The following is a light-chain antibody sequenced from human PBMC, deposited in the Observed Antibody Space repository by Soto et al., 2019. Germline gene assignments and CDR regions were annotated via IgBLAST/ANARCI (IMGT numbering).Light chain of an antibody. CDR3: QSADTTGTDVV. Sequence: SYELTQPPSVSVSPGQTARITCSGDALPKQYAHWYQQKPGQGTVLVMYKDTERPSGIPERLSGSTSGTTVTLTISGVHEEDDADYYCQSADTTGTDVVFGGGTKVTVL. V-gene: IGLV3-25*02. J-gene: IGLJ2*01. CDR2: KDT. CDR1: ALPKQY.